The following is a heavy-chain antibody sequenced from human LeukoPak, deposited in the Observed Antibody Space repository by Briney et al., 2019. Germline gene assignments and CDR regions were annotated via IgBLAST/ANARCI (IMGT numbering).Heavy chain of an antibody. J-gene: IGHJ4*02. CDR1: GYTFTGYY. CDR2: INPNSGGT. V-gene: IGHV1-2*06. D-gene: IGHD2-2*01. CDR3: ASAACSSTSCPVLWYFDY. Sequence: ASVKVSCKAAGYTFTGYYMFWVRQAPGQGLEWMGRINPNSGGTNYAQKFQGRVTMTRDTSISTAYMELSSLRSEDTAVYYCASAACSSTSCPVLWYFDYWGQGTLVTVSS.